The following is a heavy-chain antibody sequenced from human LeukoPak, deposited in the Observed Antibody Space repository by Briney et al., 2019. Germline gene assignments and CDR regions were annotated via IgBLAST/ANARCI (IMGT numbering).Heavy chain of an antibody. V-gene: IGHV1-2*04. CDR2: INPNNGST. CDR1: GYTFTSYY. CDR3: ARAPRYCSSTSCYSPFDY. Sequence: ASVKVSCKASGYTFTSYYMHWVRQAPGQGLEWMGWINPNNGSTNYAQKFQGWVTMTRDTSISTAYMELSRLRSDDTAVYYCARAPRYCSSTSCYSPFDYWGQGTLVTVSS. J-gene: IGHJ4*02. D-gene: IGHD2-2*01.